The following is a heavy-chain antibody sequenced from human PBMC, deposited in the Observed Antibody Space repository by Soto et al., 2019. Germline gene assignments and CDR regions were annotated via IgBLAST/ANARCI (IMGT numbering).Heavy chain of an antibody. CDR2: ISYDGSNK. CDR3: AKDSVGATFDY. V-gene: IGHV3-30*18. D-gene: IGHD1-26*01. J-gene: IGHJ4*02. CDR1: GFTFSSNG. Sequence: QVQLVESGGGVVQPGRSLRLSCAASGFTFSSNGMHWVRQAPGKGLEWVAVISYDGSNKYYADSVKGRFTISRDNSKNTLYLQMNSLRAEDTAVYYCAKDSVGATFDYWGQGTLVTVSS.